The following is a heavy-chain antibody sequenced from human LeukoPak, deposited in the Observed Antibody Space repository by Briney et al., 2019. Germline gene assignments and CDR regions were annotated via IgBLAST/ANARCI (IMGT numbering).Heavy chain of an antibody. Sequence: GASVKVSCKASGYTFTSYYMHWVRQAPGKGLEWMGGFDPVEGDTIYAQKFQGRVTMTEDTSTDTAYMELSSLRSDDAAVYYCAVTLEGRGRWEEIDYWGQGTLVTVSS. J-gene: IGHJ4*02. D-gene: IGHD1-26*01. CDR1: GYTFTSYY. CDR2: FDPVEGDT. V-gene: IGHV1-24*01. CDR3: AVTLEGRGRWEEIDY.